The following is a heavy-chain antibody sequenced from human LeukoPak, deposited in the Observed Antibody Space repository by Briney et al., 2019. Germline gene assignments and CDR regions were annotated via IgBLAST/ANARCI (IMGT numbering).Heavy chain of an antibody. CDR2: VYYSGST. Sequence: PSETLSLTCTVSGGSISDSSYFWARIRQPPGKGLERIGSVYYSGSTYYNPSLKIRVTISVDTSRTQFSLKLSSMTAADAAVFYCARLPYDSGSGRGGVDYWGQGTLVTVSS. V-gene: IGHV4-39*01. CDR1: GGSISDSSYF. CDR3: ARLPYDSGSGRGGVDY. D-gene: IGHD3-10*01. J-gene: IGHJ4*02.